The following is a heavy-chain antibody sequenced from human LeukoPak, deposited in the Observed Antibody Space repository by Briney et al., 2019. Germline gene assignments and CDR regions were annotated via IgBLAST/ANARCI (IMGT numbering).Heavy chain of an antibody. Sequence: ASVKVSCKVSGYTLTELSMHWVRQAPGKGLEWMGGFDPEDGETIYAQKFQGRVTMTEDTSTDTAYMELSSLRSEDTAVYYCATVPIFGVVFIQNWFDPWGQGTLVTVSS. D-gene: IGHD3-3*01. V-gene: IGHV1-24*01. J-gene: IGHJ5*02. CDR3: ATVPIFGVVFIQNWFDP. CDR1: GYTLTELS. CDR2: FDPEDGET.